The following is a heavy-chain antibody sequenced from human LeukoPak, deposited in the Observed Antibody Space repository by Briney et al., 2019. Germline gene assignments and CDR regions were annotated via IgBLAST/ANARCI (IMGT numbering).Heavy chain of an antibody. Sequence: GASVKVSCKASGYIFTGHYMNWVRQVPGQGLEWMGRINPKTGGTNYAQNFQGRVTMTRDQSISPTYMELSRLRPDDTAVYYCARVGDGLNDAFDIWGQGTMVTVSS. J-gene: IGHJ3*02. D-gene: IGHD5-24*01. V-gene: IGHV1-2*06. CDR3: ARVGDGLNDAFDI. CDR2: INPKTGGT. CDR1: GYIFTGHY.